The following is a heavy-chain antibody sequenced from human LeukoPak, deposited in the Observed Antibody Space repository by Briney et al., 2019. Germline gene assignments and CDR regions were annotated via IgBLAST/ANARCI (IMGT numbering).Heavy chain of an antibody. Sequence: SETLSLTCTVSGGSITSSNYFWGWIRQPPGKGLEWIGSISYSGSSYYNPSLKSRVIIYVDTSKNQFSLRLRSGIATDTAMYYCARHRGGWDPILFDSWGQGSLVTVSS. V-gene: IGHV4-39*01. D-gene: IGHD1-26*01. CDR2: ISYSGSS. CDR1: GGSITSSNYF. CDR3: ARHRGGWDPILFDS. J-gene: IGHJ4*02.